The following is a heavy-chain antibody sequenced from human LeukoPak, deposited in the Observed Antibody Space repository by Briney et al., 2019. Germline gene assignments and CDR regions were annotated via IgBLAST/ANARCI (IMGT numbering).Heavy chain of an antibody. D-gene: IGHD6-19*01. Sequence: GGPLRLCCAASGFTFSSYEMNWVRQATGKGLEWVSYISSSGSTIYYADSVKGRFTISRDNAKNSLYLQMNSLRAEDTAVYYCARLRGWTYGMDVWGQGTTVTVSS. CDR3: ARLRGWTYGMDV. V-gene: IGHV3-48*03. CDR1: GFTFSSYE. CDR2: ISSSGSTI. J-gene: IGHJ6*02.